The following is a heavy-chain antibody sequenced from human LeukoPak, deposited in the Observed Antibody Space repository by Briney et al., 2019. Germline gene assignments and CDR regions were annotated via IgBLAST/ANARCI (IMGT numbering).Heavy chain of an antibody. Sequence: PGGSLRLSCAVSGFTFSNYSMNWVRQAPGKGLEWVSSISSSSTYIYYADSVKGRFTISRDNAKNSLYLQMNSLRAEDTAIYFCARLSGSGSDYWGQGTLVTVSS. D-gene: IGHD3-10*01. J-gene: IGHJ4*02. CDR2: ISSSSTYI. CDR1: GFTFSNYS. V-gene: IGHV3-21*01. CDR3: ARLSGSGSDY.